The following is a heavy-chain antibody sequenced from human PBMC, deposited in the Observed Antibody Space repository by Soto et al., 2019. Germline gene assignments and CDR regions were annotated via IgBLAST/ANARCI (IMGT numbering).Heavy chain of an antibody. V-gene: IGHV4-34*01. J-gene: IGHJ6*03. CDR1: GGSFSGYY. CDR3: ARGPHCSSTSCYDYYYYYYMDV. D-gene: IGHD2-2*01. CDR2: INHSGST. Sequence: PSETLSLTCAVYGGSFSGYYWSWIRQPPGKGLEWIGEINHSGSTNYNPSLKSRVTISVDTSKNQFSLKLSSVTAADTAVYYCARGPHCSSTSCYDYYYYYYMDVWGKGTTVTVSS.